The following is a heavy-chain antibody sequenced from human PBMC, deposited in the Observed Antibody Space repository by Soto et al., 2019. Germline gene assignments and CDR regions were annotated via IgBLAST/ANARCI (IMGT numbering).Heavy chain of an antibody. D-gene: IGHD3-10*01. V-gene: IGHV3-30*03. CDR2: ISYDGSDK. CDR1: GFPFTSYG. J-gene: IGHJ4*02. Sequence: QVQLVESGGGVVQPGRSLRLSCAASGFPFTSYGMHWVREGPDKGLEWVAIISYDGSDKYYADSAKGRFTISRDNSKNTLYLQMNILRPEDTALYYCFGGQYYFDYRGQGTLVIVSS. CDR3: FGGQYYFDY.